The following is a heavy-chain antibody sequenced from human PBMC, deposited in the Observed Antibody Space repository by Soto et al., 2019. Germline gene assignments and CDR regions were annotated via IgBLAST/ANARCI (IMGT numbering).Heavy chain of an antibody. Sequence: PSQTHPLTYAVAGGYIGNYYGSWIRKPPGKGLEWIGYIYYSGSTNYNPSLKSRVTISVDTSKNQFSLKLTSVTAADTAVYYCARSRYTSGWWTPPFDYWGQGALVTVSS. CDR1: GGYIGNYY. V-gene: IGHV4-59*01. CDR2: IYYSGST. CDR3: ARSRYTSGWWTPPFDY. D-gene: IGHD6-19*01. J-gene: IGHJ4*02.